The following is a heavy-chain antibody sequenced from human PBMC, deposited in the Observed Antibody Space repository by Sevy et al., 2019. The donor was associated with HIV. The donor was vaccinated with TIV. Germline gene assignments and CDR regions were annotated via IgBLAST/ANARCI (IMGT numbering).Heavy chain of an antibody. J-gene: IGHJ4*02. Sequence: GGSLRLSCAASGFTFDSYAMSWVRQAPGKGLEWVSAISGTAGRTYYADSVKGRFTISRDNSKNTMHLQMNSLRAEDTAVYYCATTKGAYYDPHYYDYWGQGTLVTVSS. CDR3: ATTKGAYYDPHYYDY. D-gene: IGHD3-22*01. CDR1: GFTFDSYA. V-gene: IGHV3-23*01. CDR2: ISGTAGRT.